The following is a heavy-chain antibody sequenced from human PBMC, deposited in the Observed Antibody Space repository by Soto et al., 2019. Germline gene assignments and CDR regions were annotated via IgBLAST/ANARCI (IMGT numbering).Heavy chain of an antibody. J-gene: IGHJ4*02. CDR3: ASMDDYRRGLSDY. CDR1: GGTFSSYA. V-gene: IGHV1-69*12. Sequence: QVQLVQSGAEVKKPGSSVKVSCKASGGTFSSYAISWVRQAPGQGLEWMGGIIPIFGTAKYAQKFQGRVTITADEXMSTAYMELSSLSSEDTAVYYCASMDDYRRGLSDYWGQGTLVTLSS. CDR2: IIPIFGTA. D-gene: IGHD4-4*01.